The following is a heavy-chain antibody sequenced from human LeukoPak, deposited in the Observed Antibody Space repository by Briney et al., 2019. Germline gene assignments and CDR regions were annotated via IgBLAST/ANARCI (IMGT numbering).Heavy chain of an antibody. CDR3: AKDSDYYHSSGYYYAYFQH. CDR1: GFTFGSYS. Sequence: PGGSLRLSCAVSGFTFGSYSMNWVRQAPGKGLEWVSYISSSSSTIYYADSAKGRFTISRDNAKNSLYLQMNSLRDEDTAVYYCAKDSDYYHSSGYYYAYFQHWGQGTLVTVSS. CDR2: ISSSSSTI. J-gene: IGHJ1*01. D-gene: IGHD3-22*01. V-gene: IGHV3-48*02.